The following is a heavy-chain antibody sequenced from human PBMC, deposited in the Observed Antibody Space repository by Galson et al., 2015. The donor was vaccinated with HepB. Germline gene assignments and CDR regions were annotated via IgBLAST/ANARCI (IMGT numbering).Heavy chain of an antibody. D-gene: IGHD3-22*01. CDR2: ISWNSGSI. V-gene: IGHV3-9*01. J-gene: IGHJ4*02. CDR3: AKVRSYYDSSGYGFDY. Sequence: SLRLSCAASGFTFDDYAMHRVRQAPGKGLEWVSGISWNSGSIGYADSVKGRFTISRDNAKNSLYLQMNSLRAEDTALYYCAKVRSYYDSSGYGFDYWGQGTLVTVSS. CDR1: GFTFDDYA.